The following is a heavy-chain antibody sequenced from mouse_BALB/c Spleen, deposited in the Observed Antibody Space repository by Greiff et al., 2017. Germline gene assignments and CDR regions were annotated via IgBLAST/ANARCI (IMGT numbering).Heavy chain of an antibody. CDR2: IDPGDGDT. CDR1: GYAFSSSW. J-gene: IGHJ1*01. Sequence: QVQLQQSGPELVKPGASVKISCKASGYAFSSSWMNWVQQRPGQGLEWIGRIDPGDGDTNYNGKFKGKATLTADKSSSTAYMQLSSLTSVDSAVYFCARERIYDGYPCWYFDVWGAGTTVTVSS. CDR3: ARERIYDGYPCWYFDV. D-gene: IGHD2-3*01. V-gene: IGHV1-82*01.